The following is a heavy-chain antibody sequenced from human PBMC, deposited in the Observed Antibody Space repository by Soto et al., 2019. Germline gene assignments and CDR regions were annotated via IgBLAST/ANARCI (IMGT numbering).Heavy chain of an antibody. Sequence: SETLSLTCAVSGGSISSGGYSWSWIRQPPGKGLEWIGYIYHSGSTYYNPSLKSRVTISVHTSNSQFSLELSSVTAADTAVYCCARGLITGSHYSGGWYYFDSWGQGTQVTVSS. D-gene: IGHD6-19*01. V-gene: IGHV4-30-2*01. CDR2: IYHSGST. CDR3: ARGLITGSHYSGGWYYFDS. J-gene: IGHJ4*02. CDR1: GGSISSGGYS.